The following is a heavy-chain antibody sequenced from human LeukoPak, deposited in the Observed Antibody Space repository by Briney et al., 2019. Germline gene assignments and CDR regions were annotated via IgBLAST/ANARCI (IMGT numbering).Heavy chain of an antibody. J-gene: IGHJ4*02. CDR2: ISSSSSYT. CDR3: ASLGTGLFDF. D-gene: IGHD3/OR15-3a*01. V-gene: IGHV3-11*06. Sequence: PGGSLRLSCAASGFTFSDYYMSWIRQAPGKGLEWVSYISSSSSYTNYADSVKGRFTISRDNAKNSLYLEMNSLRAEDTAVYYCASLGTGLFDFWGQGTLVTVSS. CDR1: GFTFSDYY.